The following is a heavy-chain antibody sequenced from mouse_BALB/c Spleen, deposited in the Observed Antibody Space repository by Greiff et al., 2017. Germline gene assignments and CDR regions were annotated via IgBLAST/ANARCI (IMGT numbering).Heavy chain of an antibody. CDR3: ASPITTVVAPDY. Sequence: VQVVESGPGLVAPSQSLSITCTVSGFSLTSYGVHWVRQPPGKGLEWLGVIWAGGSTNYNSALMSRLSISKDNSKSQVFLKMNSLQTDDTAMYYCASPITTVVAPDYWGQGTTLTVSS. CDR2: IWAGGST. CDR1: GFSLTSYG. D-gene: IGHD1-1*01. J-gene: IGHJ2*01. V-gene: IGHV2-9*02.